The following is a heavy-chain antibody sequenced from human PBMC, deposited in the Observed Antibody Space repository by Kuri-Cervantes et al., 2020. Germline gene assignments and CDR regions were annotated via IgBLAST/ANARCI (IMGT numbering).Heavy chain of an antibody. D-gene: IGHD5-12*01. J-gene: IGHJ4*02. CDR3: SLCESGSLGRAVPGGDY. CDR1: GFTFSNYW. V-gene: IGHV3-7*01. CDR2: IKKDGSQK. Sequence: GESLKISCAASGFTFSNYWMSWVRQAPGKELEWVANIKKDGSQKSYVGSVKGRFTISRDNAKKLLYLQMNSLRAEDTAVYYCSLCESGSLGRAVPGGDYWGQGTLVTVSS.